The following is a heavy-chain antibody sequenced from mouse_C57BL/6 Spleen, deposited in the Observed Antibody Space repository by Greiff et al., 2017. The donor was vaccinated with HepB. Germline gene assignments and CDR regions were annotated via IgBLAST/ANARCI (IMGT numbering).Heavy chain of an antibody. CDR1: GYSITSGYY. CDR3: ARQRRLQAWFAY. J-gene: IGHJ3*01. Sequence: EVKLQESGPGLVKPSQSLSLTCSVTGYSITSGYYWNWIRQFPGNKLEWMGYISYDGSNNYNPSLKNRISITRDTSKNQFFLKLNSVTTEDTATYYCARQRRLQAWFAYWGQGTLVTVSA. CDR2: ISYDGSN. V-gene: IGHV3-6*01. D-gene: IGHD3-2*02.